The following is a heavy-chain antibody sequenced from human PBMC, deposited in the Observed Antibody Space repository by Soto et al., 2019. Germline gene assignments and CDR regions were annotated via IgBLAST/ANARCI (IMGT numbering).Heavy chain of an antibody. D-gene: IGHD5-18*01. J-gene: IGHJ4*01. CDR1: GFTFSTYA. Sequence: QVPLVESGGGVVQPGRSLRLSCAASGFTFSTYAIHWVRQAPGKGLEWVAVISYDGSNKYYADSVKGRFTISRDNSKNTLYLQMNSLRAEDTAVYYCARSEDTALTYYYFDYWGQGTLVTVSS. V-gene: IGHV3-30-3*01. CDR2: ISYDGSNK. CDR3: ARSEDTALTYYYFDY.